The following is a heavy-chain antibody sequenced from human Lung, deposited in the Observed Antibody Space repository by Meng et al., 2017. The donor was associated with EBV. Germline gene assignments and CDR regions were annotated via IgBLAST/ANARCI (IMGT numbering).Heavy chain of an antibody. CDR3: ARGRRNEPLFDY. J-gene: IGHJ4*02. D-gene: IGHD1-14*01. CDR1: GDSFSTQT. Sequence: QVQLVQFGVEVKKPGSSVKVACTTSGDSFSTQTFSWGRQAPGKGFEWMGGLIAVFDKTKAAPRFQDRVTFTADESTSTAYMELSSLTFDDTAVYFCARGRRNEPLFDYWGQGTLVTVSS. V-gene: IGHV1-69*13. CDR2: LIAVFDKT.